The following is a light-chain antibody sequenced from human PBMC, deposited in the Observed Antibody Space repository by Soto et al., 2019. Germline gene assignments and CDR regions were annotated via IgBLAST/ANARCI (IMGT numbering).Light chain of an antibody. CDR3: QQYNSYPLT. Sequence: IQMTQSPSTLSASVGGRVTITCRASQSISSWLAWYQQKPGKAPKLLIYKASSLESGVPSRSSGSGSGTEFTLTISSLQPDDFATYYCQQYNSYPLTFGGGTKVDIK. CDR2: KAS. CDR1: QSISSW. J-gene: IGKJ4*01. V-gene: IGKV1-5*03.